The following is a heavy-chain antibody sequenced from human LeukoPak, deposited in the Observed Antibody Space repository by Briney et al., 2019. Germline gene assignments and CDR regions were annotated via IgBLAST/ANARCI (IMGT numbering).Heavy chain of an antibody. CDR3: ARRRDTSGWLDH. CDR1: GASITDYY. Sequence: PSETLSLTCSVSGASITDYYWSWIRQPPGKGLEWIGYILSAGPTNYNPSLKSKVAILVDTSKNQFSLRLSSVTAAGTAVYYCARRRDTSGWLDHWGQGTLVTVSS. J-gene: IGHJ5*02. CDR2: ILSAGPT. D-gene: IGHD6-19*01. V-gene: IGHV4-4*09.